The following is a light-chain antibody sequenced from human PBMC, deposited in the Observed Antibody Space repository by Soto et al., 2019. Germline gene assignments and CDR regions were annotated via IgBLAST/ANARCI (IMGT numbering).Light chain of an antibody. Sequence: QSVLTQPPSASGTPGQRVTISCSGSSSNIESNTVTWYQQLPGTAPKLVIYSNYDRPSGVPDRFSGSTSGTSASLVIRGLQSEDEADYYCSSFTGTTTLDVFGTGTKLTVL. CDR1: SSNIESNT. CDR2: SNY. V-gene: IGLV1-44*01. J-gene: IGLJ1*01. CDR3: SSFTGTTTLDV.